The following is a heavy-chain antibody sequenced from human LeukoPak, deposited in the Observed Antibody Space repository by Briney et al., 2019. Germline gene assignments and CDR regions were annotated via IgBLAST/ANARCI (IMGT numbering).Heavy chain of an antibody. CDR2: XTNXGXXA. CDR1: GFSFSSYA. V-gene: IGHV3-64*01. Sequence: PGGSLRLSCAASGFSFSSYAMHWVRQAPGRGLEYVSGXTNXGXXAXXXXXXXGRFTISRDNSQNTLYLQMGSLRDEDMAVYYXXXXXXXXXXDNWGQGTLVXXSS. J-gene: IGHJ4*02. CDR3: XXXXXXXXXDN.